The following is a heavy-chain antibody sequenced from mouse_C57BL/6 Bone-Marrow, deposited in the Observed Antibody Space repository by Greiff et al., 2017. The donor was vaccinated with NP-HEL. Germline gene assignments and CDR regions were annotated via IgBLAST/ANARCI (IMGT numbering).Heavy chain of an antibody. Sequence: QVQLQQPGAELVKPGASVKMSCKASGYTFTSYWITWVKQRPGQGLEWIGDIYPGSGSTNYNEKFKSKATLTVDTSSSTAYMQLSSLTSEDSAVYYCARGITTVVATDYWGQGTTRTVSS. J-gene: IGHJ2*01. CDR1: GYTFTSYW. D-gene: IGHD1-1*01. V-gene: IGHV1-55*01. CDR2: IYPGSGST. CDR3: ARGITTVVATDY.